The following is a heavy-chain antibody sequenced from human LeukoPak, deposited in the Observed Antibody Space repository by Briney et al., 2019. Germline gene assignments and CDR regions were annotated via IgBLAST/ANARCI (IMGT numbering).Heavy chain of an antibody. CDR3: ARDGRGAAGWYYYYYYMDV. D-gene: IGHD6-13*01. CDR1: GGSFSGYY. Sequence: SETLSLTCAVYGGSFSGYYWSWIRQPPGKGLEWIGEINHSGSTNYNPSLKSRVTISVDTSKNQFSLKLSSVTAADTAVYYCARDGRGAAGWYYYYYYMDVWGKGTTVTVSS. CDR2: INHSGST. V-gene: IGHV4-34*01. J-gene: IGHJ6*03.